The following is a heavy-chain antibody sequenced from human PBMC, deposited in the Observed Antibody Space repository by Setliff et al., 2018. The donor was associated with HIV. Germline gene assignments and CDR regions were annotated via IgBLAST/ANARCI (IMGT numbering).Heavy chain of an antibody. CDR1: GGSINRGTYY. CDR3: ARAADYYDSSGYWAPPRYFDY. Sequence: SETLSLPCSVSGGSINRGTYYWTWIRQSAGKGLEWIGEINHSGSTYYNPSLRSRVTLSVDTSKKQFSLKLSSVTAADTAVYFCARAADYYDSSGYWAPPRYFDYWGQGTLVTVSS. V-gene: IGHV4-61*10. CDR2: INHSGST. J-gene: IGHJ4*02. D-gene: IGHD3-22*01.